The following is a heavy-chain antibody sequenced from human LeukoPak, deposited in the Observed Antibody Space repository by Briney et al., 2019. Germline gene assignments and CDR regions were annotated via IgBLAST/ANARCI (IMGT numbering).Heavy chain of an antibody. CDR3: ARGNYDILTGPPRNWFDP. V-gene: IGHV1-69*13. CDR2: IIPIFGTA. Sequence: ASVKVSCKASGGTFSSYAISWVRQAPGQGLEWMGGIIPIFGTANYAQKFQGRVTITADESTSTAYMELSSLRSEDTAVYYCARGNYDILTGPPRNWFDPWGQGTLVTVSS. J-gene: IGHJ5*02. D-gene: IGHD3-9*01. CDR1: GGTFSSYA.